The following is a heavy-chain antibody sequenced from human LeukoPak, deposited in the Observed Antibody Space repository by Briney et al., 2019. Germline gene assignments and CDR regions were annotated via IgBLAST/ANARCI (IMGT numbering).Heavy chain of an antibody. CDR1: GFTFSSYG. CDR3: AKMGGGYSWSSYYYYMDV. J-gene: IGHJ6*03. Sequence: GGTLRLSCAASGFTFSSYGMHWVRQAPGKGLEWVAFIRYDGSNKYYADSVKGRFTISRDNSKNTLYLQMNSLRAEDTAVYYCAKMGGGYSWSSYYYYMDVWGKGTTVTISS. D-gene: IGHD5-18*01. CDR2: IRYDGSNK. V-gene: IGHV3-30*02.